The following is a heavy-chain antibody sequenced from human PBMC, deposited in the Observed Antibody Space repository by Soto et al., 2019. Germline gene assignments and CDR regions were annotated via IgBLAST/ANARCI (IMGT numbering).Heavy chain of an antibody. CDR1: GVSISSSSYY. CDR3: ERENYGEYGMDV. CDR2: IYYSGST. Sequence: SETXSLTCTFSGVSISSSSYYWCWIRQPPGKGLEWIGSIYYSGSTYYNPSLKSRVTISVDTSKNQFSLKLSSVTAADTAVYYCERENYGEYGMDVWGQGTTVTVSS. V-gene: IGHV4-39*01. D-gene: IGHD4-17*01. J-gene: IGHJ6*02.